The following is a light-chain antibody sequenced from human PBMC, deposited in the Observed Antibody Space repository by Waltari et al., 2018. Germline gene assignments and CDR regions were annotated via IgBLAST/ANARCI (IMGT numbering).Light chain of an antibody. CDR2: GAS. Sequence: EIVMTQSPATLSVSPGERATLSCRASQSVSRNLAGYQQKPGQAPRLLIYGASTRATGIPARFSGSGSGTEFTLTISSLQSEDFAVYYCQQYNNWPRTFGQGTKVEIK. CDR3: QQYNNWPRT. J-gene: IGKJ1*01. CDR1: QSVSRN. V-gene: IGKV3-15*01.